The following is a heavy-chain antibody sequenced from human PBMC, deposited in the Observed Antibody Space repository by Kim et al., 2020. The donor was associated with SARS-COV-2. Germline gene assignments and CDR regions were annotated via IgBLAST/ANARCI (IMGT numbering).Heavy chain of an antibody. CDR3: ARQSLAAAGDY. Sequence: RYSPSFQGQVTISADKSISTAYLQWSSLKASDTAMYYCARQSLAAAGDYWGQGTLVTVSS. V-gene: IGHV5-51*01. J-gene: IGHJ4*02. D-gene: IGHD6-13*01.